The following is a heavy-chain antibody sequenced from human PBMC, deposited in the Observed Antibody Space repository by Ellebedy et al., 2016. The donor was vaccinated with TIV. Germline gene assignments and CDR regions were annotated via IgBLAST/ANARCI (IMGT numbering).Heavy chain of an antibody. Sequence: GGSLRLSCAASGFTFSSYGMHWVRQAPGKGLEWMGGFDPEDGETIYAQKFQGRVTMTEDTSTDTAYMELSSLRSEDTAVYYCATEGYDSGDYYNYDYYGMDVWGQGTTVTVSS. V-gene: IGHV1-24*01. CDR1: GFTFSSYG. D-gene: IGHD3-22*01. CDR2: FDPEDGET. J-gene: IGHJ6*02. CDR3: ATEGYDSGDYYNYDYYGMDV.